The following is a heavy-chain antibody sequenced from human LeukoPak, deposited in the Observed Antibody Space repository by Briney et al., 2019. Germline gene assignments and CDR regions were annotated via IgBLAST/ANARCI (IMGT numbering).Heavy chain of an antibody. J-gene: IGHJ4*02. Sequence: GGSLRLSCAASGFTFSSYAMHWVRQAPGKGLEYVSAISSNGGSTYYANSVKGRFTISRDNSKNTLYLQMNSLRAEDTAVYYCAKVVGVVRAFDYWGQGTLVTVSS. CDR1: GFTFSSYA. V-gene: IGHV3-64*01. CDR2: ISSNGGST. CDR3: AKVVGVVRAFDY. D-gene: IGHD2-15*01.